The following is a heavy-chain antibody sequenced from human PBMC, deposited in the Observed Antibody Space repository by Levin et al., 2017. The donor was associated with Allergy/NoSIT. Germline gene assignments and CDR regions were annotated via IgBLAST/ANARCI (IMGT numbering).Heavy chain of an antibody. V-gene: IGHV3-49*03. CDR3: TRDHCSGGSCPPGGWFDP. D-gene: IGHD2-15*01. CDR2: IRSKAYGGTT. CDR1: GFTFGDYA. Sequence: GESLKISCTASGFTFGDYAMSWFRQAPGKGLEWVGFIRSKAYGGTTEYAASVKGRFTISRDDSKSIAYLQMNSLKTEDTAVYYCTRDHCSGGSCPPGGWFDPWGQGTLVTVSS. J-gene: IGHJ5*02.